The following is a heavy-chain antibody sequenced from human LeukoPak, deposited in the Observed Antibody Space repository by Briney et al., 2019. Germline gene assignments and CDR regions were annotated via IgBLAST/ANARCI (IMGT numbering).Heavy chain of an antibody. CDR3: ARETKLMGYASGLGFNY. CDR2: IYDSETT. D-gene: IGHD2-2*01. J-gene: IGHJ4*02. Sequence: SETLSLTCTVSGGSISGWYWSWIRQSPGRGLEWIGYIYDSETTNYNPSLKTRVTISIDTSKNQFSLKLRSVTAADTAMYYCARETKLMGYASGLGFNYWGQGTLVTVSS. V-gene: IGHV4-4*08. CDR1: GGSISGWY.